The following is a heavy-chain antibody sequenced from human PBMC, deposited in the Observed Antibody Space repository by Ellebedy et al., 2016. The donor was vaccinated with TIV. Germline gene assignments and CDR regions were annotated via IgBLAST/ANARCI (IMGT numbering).Heavy chain of an antibody. D-gene: IGHD5-18*01. Sequence: ASVKVSCKASGYTFTSYYMHWVRQAPGQGLEWMGWISAYNGNTNYAQKLQGRVTMTTDTSTSTAYMELRSLRSDDTAVYYCARDALWFTAPLVDYWGQGTLVTVSS. J-gene: IGHJ4*02. CDR1: GYTFTSYY. CDR3: ARDALWFTAPLVDY. CDR2: ISAYNGNT. V-gene: IGHV1-18*04.